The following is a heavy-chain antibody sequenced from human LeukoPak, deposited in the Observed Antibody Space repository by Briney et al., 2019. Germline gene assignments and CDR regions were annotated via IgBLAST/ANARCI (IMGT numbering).Heavy chain of an antibody. CDR2: ISGSGGRK. Sequence: GGSLRLSCAASGFTFSSYAMSWVRQAPGKGLEWVSAISGSGGRKYNADTVKGRFTNSIENSKTTRNLKVRSLRAGDSAVDYWAKRRRFGELAPSVYWGERTLFTVSS. J-gene: IGHJ4*02. CDR3: AKRRRFGELAPSVY. V-gene: IGHV3-23*01. CDR1: GFTFSSYA. D-gene: IGHD3-10*01.